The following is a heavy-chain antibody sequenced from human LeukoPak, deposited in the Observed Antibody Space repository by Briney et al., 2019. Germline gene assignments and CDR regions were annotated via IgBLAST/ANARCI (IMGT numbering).Heavy chain of an antibody. Sequence: GALRLSCAASGFTFSDYYMSWIRQAPGKGLEWVSYISSSGSTIYYADSVKGRFTIPRDNAKNSLYLQMNSLRAEDTAVYYCARESMTGYDFWSGYYPRDFDYWGQGTLVTVSS. CDR3: ARESMTGYDFWSGYYPRDFDY. J-gene: IGHJ4*02. CDR1: GFTFSDYY. D-gene: IGHD3-3*01. CDR2: ISSSGSTI. V-gene: IGHV3-11*01.